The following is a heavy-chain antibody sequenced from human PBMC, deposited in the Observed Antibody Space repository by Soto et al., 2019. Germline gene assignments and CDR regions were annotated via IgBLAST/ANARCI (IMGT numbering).Heavy chain of an antibody. CDR3: AKGLAPEIDSAFYI. CDR2: ISCDGGKQ. Sequence: VQLVESGGGVVQPGRSLRLSCAASGFTLSSYCMHWVRQAPGKGLEWVGAISCDGGKQSYAGSVKGRFTISRDNAKNSLYLQMNSLRGDDAAVYYCAKGLAPEIDSAFYIWGQGTMVTVSS. J-gene: IGHJ3*02. CDR1: GFTLSSYC. V-gene: IGHV3-30*18. D-gene: IGHD3-9*01.